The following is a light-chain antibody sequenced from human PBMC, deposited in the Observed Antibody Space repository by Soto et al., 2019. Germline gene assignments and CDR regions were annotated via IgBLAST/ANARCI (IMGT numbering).Light chain of an antibody. CDR2: SNH. Sequence: QPVLTQPPSASGTPGQKITISCSGSSSNIGFNIVNWYQQLPGTAPKLLIYSNHQRPSGVPDRFSGSKSGTSASLAISGLQSEDEADYYCAAWDDSLNGHVVFGGGTKVTVL. J-gene: IGLJ2*01. CDR3: AAWDDSLNGHVV. CDR1: SSNIGFNI. V-gene: IGLV1-44*01.